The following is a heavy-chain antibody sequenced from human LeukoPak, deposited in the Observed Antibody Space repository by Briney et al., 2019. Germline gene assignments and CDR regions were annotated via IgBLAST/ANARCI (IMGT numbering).Heavy chain of an antibody. Sequence: GASLKISCKGSGSSFTSYWIGWVRPMPGRGLEWMGIIYPGDSDTRYSPSFQGQVTISADKSISTAYLQWSSLKASDTAMYYCARHTSSIAAAGNIYFDYWGQGTLVTVSS. CDR3: ARHTSSIAAAGNIYFDY. CDR2: IYPGDSDT. J-gene: IGHJ4*02. V-gene: IGHV5-51*01. D-gene: IGHD6-13*01. CDR1: GSSFTSYW.